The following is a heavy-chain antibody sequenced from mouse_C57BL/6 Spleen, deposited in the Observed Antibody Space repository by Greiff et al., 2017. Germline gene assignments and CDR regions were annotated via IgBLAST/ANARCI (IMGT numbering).Heavy chain of an antibody. CDR1: GYTFTSYT. V-gene: IGHV1-4*01. CDR3: ARPQIITTVVGDAMDY. Sequence: VQLQQSGAELARPGASVKMSCKASGYTFTSYTMHWVQQRPGQGLEWIGYINPSSGYTKYNQQFKDKAPLTADKSSSTTYMQLSSLTSEDSAGYYCARPQIITTVVGDAMDYWGQGTSVTVSS. CDR2: INPSSGYT. J-gene: IGHJ4*01. D-gene: IGHD1-1*01.